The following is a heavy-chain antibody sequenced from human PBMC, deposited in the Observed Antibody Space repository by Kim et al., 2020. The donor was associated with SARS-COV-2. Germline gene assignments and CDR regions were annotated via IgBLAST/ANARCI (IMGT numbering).Heavy chain of an antibody. J-gene: IGHJ4*02. Sequence: GGSLRLSCAASGFTFSNYAMRWVRQAPGKGLEWVSIISGSDGSTYYVDSVKGRFTVSRDNSKNTLYLQMNSLRAEDTAVYYCAIDWNADYWGQGTLVTVSS. D-gene: IGHD1-1*01. CDR1: GFTFSNYA. V-gene: IGHV3-23*01. CDR2: ISGSDGST. CDR3: AIDWNADY.